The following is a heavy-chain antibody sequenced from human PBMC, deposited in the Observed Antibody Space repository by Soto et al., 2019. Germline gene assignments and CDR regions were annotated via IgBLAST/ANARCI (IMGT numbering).Heavy chain of an antibody. CDR2: VYDDGRT. CDR1: GFIVSVHY. CDR3: ARGGTNWKLDV. D-gene: IGHD1-20*01. Sequence: EVQLVESGGDLVQPGGSLRLSCAASGFIVSVHYMTWVRQAPGKGLEWVSVVYDDGRTFYADSLKGRFTISRDISKNTLYLQMNTLRVEDTAVYYCARGGTNWKLDVWGQGTTVTVSS. V-gene: IGHV3-66*01. J-gene: IGHJ6*02.